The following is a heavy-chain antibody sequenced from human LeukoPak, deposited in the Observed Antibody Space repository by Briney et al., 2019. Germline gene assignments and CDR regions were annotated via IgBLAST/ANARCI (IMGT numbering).Heavy chain of an antibody. D-gene: IGHD6-13*01. CDR2: ISSSSSYI. J-gene: IGHJ4*02. Sequence: GGSLRLSCAASGFTFSSYGMSWVRQAPGKGLEWVSSISSSSSYIYYADSVKGRFTISRDNAKNSLYLQMNSLRAEDTAVYYCARDGSSWSEFDYWGQGTLVTVSS. CDR1: GFTFSSYG. CDR3: ARDGSSWSEFDY. V-gene: IGHV3-21*01.